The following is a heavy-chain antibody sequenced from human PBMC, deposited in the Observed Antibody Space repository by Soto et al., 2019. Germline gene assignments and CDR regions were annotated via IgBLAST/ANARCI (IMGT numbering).Heavy chain of an antibody. Sequence: GASVKVSCKASGGTFSSYAISWVRQAPGQGLEWMGGIIPIFGTANYAQKFQGRVTITADKSTSTAYMELSSLRSEDTAVYYCARVRVVVVPAAIRHYGMDVWGQGTTVTVSS. CDR3: ARVRVVVVPAAIRHYGMDV. V-gene: IGHV1-69*06. D-gene: IGHD2-2*02. CDR2: IIPIFGTA. J-gene: IGHJ6*02. CDR1: GGTFSSYA.